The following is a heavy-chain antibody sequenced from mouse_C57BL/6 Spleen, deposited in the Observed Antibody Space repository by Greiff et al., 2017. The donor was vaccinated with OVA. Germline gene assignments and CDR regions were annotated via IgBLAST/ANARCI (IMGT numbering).Heavy chain of an antibody. J-gene: IGHJ3*01. CDR1: GFTFSSYA. Sequence: DVHLVESGEGLVKPGGSLKLSCAASGFTFSSYAMSWVRQTPEKRLEWVAYISSGGDYIYYADTVKGRFTISRDNARNTLYLQMSSLKSEDTAMYYCTRVGDYYGSSYGAWFAYWGQGTLVTVSA. D-gene: IGHD1-1*01. CDR2: ISSGGDYI. CDR3: TRVGDYYGSSYGAWFAY. V-gene: IGHV5-9-1*02.